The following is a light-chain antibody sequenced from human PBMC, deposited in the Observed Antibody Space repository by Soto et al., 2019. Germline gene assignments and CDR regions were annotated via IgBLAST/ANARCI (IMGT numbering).Light chain of an antibody. CDR3: QQRSNWLT. CDR1: QSVRIH. V-gene: IGKV3-11*01. J-gene: IGKJ4*01. CDR2: AAS. Sequence: EIVLTQSPATLSLSPEERATLSCRASQSVRIHLAWYQQKPGQAPRLLIYAASIRATGIPARFSGSGSGTDFTLTIGSLEPEDFAVYYCQQRSNWLTFGGGTKVEIK.